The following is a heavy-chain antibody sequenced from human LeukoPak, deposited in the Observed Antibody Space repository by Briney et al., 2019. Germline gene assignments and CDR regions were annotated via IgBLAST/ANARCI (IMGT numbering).Heavy chain of an antibody. Sequence: ASVKVSCKVSGYTLTDLSIHWVRQAPGKGLEWMGGFDPEDGETVYAQKFQGRVTMTRDTSTSTVYMELSSLRSEDTAVYYCARGVPPDYYDSSGYSTWFDPWGQGTLVTVSS. J-gene: IGHJ5*02. D-gene: IGHD3-22*01. V-gene: IGHV1-24*01. CDR2: FDPEDGET. CDR3: ARGVPPDYYDSSGYSTWFDP. CDR1: GYTLTDLS.